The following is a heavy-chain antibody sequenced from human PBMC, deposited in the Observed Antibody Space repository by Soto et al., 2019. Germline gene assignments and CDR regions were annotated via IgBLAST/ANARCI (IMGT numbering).Heavy chain of an antibody. J-gene: IGHJ4*02. Sequence: ETLSLTCTVTGVSISSNNYYWGWIRLPPGKGLEWIGSASYSGRTYYNPSLKSRVTISVDTSKNQFSLKLTSVTAADTAVYYCARHNVAPTGIDDWGQGALVTVSS. CDR1: GVSISSNNYY. D-gene: IGHD2-15*01. V-gene: IGHV4-39*01. CDR3: ARHNVAPTGIDD. CDR2: ASYSGRT.